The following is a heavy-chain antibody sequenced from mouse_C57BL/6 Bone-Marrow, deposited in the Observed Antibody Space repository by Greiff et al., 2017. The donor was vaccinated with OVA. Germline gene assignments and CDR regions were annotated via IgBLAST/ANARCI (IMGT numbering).Heavy chain of an antibody. J-gene: IGHJ2*01. Sequence: EVKVEESGEGLVKPGGSLKLSCAASGFTFSSYAMSWVRQTPEKRLEWVAYISSGGDYIYYADTVKGRFTISRDNARNTLYLQMSSLKSEDTAMYYCTRSYYSNCDYWGQGTTLTVSS. CDR2: ISSGGDYI. V-gene: IGHV5-9-1*02. CDR3: TRSYYSNCDY. CDR1: GFTFSSYA. D-gene: IGHD2-5*01.